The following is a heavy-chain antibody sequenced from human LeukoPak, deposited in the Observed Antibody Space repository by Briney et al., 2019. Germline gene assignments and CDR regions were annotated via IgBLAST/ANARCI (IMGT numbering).Heavy chain of an antibody. Sequence: PSQTLSLTCAVSGGSISSSNWWSWVRQPPGKGLEWIGEIYHSGSTNYNPSLKSRVTISVDKSKNQFSLKLSSVTAADTAVYYCASGGVWGYDLDAFDIWGQGTMVTVSS. CDR3: ASGGVWGYDLDAFDI. D-gene: IGHD5-12*01. V-gene: IGHV4-4*02. J-gene: IGHJ3*02. CDR1: GGSISSSNW. CDR2: IYHSGST.